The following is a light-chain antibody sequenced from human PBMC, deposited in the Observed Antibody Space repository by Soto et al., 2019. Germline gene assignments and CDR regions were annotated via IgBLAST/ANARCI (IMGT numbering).Light chain of an antibody. J-gene: IGLJ1*01. CDR3: QSYESSLSGYV. Sequence: QSVLTQPPSLSGAPGQRVTISCTGSGSNIGAPYDVHWYQHLPGTAPKLLIYGSTNRPSGVPGRFSGSKSGTSASLAITGLQAEDEADYYCQSYESSLSGYVFGAGTKVTVL. CDR1: GSNIGAPYD. CDR2: GST. V-gene: IGLV1-40*01.